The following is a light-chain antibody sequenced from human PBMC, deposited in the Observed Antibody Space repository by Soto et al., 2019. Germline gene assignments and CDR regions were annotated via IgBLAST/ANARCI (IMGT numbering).Light chain of an antibody. Sequence: DIVLTQSPATLSVSLGERVSLSCRASQIISSNLAWYQQKPGQIPRLLIYGASARAAGIPARFSGSGSGTAFTLTISSLQSEDFAVYYCQHYNNWPQFTFGPGTKVDV. J-gene: IGKJ3*01. CDR1: QIISSN. CDR2: GAS. V-gene: IGKV3-15*01. CDR3: QHYNNWPQFT.